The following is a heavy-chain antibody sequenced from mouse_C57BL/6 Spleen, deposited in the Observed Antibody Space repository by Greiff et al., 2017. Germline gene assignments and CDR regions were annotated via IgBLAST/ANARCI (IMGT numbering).Heavy chain of an antibody. J-gene: IGHJ1*03. CDR2: INPSTGGT. D-gene: IGHD1-3*01. V-gene: IGHV1-42*01. Sequence: EVKLEESGPELVKPGASVKISCKASGYSFTGYYMNWVKQSPEKSLEWIGEINPSTGGTTYTQKFKAKATLTVDKSSSTAYMQLKSLTAEDSAVYYCAYNSRYFDVWGTGTTVTVSS. CDR1: GYSFTGYY. CDR3: AYNSRYFDV.